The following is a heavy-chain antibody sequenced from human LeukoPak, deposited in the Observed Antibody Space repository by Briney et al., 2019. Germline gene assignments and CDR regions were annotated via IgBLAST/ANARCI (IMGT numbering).Heavy chain of an antibody. CDR3: ARPDSSAYYYFDY. J-gene: IGHJ4*02. D-gene: IGHD3-22*01. CDR2: INSDGSTI. Sequence: GGSLRLSCAASGFTFRRYWMHWVGQAPGKGLVWVSRINSDGSTISYADSVKGRFTISRDNAKNPLYLQMNSLRAEDTAVYYCARPDSSAYYYFDYWGQGTLVTVSS. V-gene: IGHV3-74*01. CDR1: GFTFRRYW.